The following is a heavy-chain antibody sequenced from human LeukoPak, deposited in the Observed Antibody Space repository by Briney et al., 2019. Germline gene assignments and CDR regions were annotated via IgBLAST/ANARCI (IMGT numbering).Heavy chain of an antibody. V-gene: IGHV1-8*01. CDR3: ARAATYYYDSSGYANWFDP. D-gene: IGHD3-22*01. CDR1: GYTFTSFD. CDR2: MNPNSGNT. J-gene: IGHJ5*02. Sequence: ASVEVSCKASGYTFTSFDINWVRQATGQGLELMGWMNPNSGNTGYAQKFQGRVSMTRDTSISTAYMELSSLRSEDTAVYYCARAATYYYDSSGYANWFDPWGQGTLVTVSS.